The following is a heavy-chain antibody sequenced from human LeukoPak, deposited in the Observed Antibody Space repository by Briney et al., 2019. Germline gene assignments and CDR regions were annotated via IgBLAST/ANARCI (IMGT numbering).Heavy chain of an antibody. Sequence: SETLSLTCTVSGDSIGSYYWSWIRQPPGKGLEWIGFIYYSGTTHYNPSLKSRVTMSVATSNNQFSLRLSSVTAADTAIYYCARHSGASPHYFDYWGQGALVTVSS. CDR1: GDSIGSYY. CDR2: IYYSGTT. D-gene: IGHD1-26*01. V-gene: IGHV4-59*08. J-gene: IGHJ4*02. CDR3: ARHSGASPHYFDY.